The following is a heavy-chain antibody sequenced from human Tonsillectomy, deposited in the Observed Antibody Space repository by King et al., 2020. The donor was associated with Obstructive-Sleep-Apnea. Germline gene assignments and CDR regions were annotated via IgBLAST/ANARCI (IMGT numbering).Heavy chain of an antibody. J-gene: IGHJ4*02. D-gene: IGHD3-9*01. V-gene: IGHV3-30*04. CDR3: ARDGPYDLLTGNFDY. Sequence: VQLVESGGGVVQPGRSLRLSCAASGFTFSNYAMHWVRQAPGKGLEWVAVISYDGSNKYYAYSVKGRFTISRDNSKKTLYLQTNSLRAEDTAVYYCARDGPYDLLTGNFDYWGQGTLVTVSS. CDR2: ISYDGSNK. CDR1: GFTFSNYA.